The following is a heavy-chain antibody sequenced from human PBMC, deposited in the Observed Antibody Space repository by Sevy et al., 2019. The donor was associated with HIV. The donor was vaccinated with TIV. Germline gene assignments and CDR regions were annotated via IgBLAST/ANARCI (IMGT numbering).Heavy chain of an antibody. J-gene: IGHJ4*02. CDR2: INPNSGGT. CDR1: GYTFTGYY. D-gene: IGHD2-2*02. Sequence: ASVKVSCKASGYTFTGYYMHWVRQAPGQGFEWMGWINPNSGGTNYAQKFQGRVTMTRDTSISTAYMELSRLRSDDTAVYYCARSRGVIRDIVVVPAAIPFYWGQGTLVTVSS. CDR3: ARSRGVIRDIVVVPAAIPFY. V-gene: IGHV1-2*02.